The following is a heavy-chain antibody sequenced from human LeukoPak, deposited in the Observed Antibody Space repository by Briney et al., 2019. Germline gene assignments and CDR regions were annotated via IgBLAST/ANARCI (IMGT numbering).Heavy chain of an antibody. V-gene: IGHV3-7*01. J-gene: IGHJ4*02. CDR2: INRDASEK. Sequence: PGGSLRLSYAASGFTFSSYWMTWVRQAPGKGLEWVANINRDASEKYYVDSVKGRFTISRDNAKNSLYLQMTSLRAEDTAVYYCARDRVKKYVWGSYRYKGNLDYWGQGTLVTVSS. D-gene: IGHD3-16*02. CDR1: GFTFSSYW. CDR3: ARDRVKKYVWGSYRYKGNLDY.